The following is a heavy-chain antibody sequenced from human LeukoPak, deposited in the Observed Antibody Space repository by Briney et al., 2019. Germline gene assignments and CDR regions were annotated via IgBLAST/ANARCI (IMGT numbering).Heavy chain of an antibody. Sequence: SETLSLTCTASGGSISSSSYYWGWIRQPPGKGLEWIGSIYYSGSTYYNPSLKSRVTISVDMSKNQFSLKLSSVTAADTAVYYCARRPDIVAIVDYWGQGTLVTVSS. CDR3: ARRPDIVAIVDY. D-gene: IGHD5-12*01. CDR2: IYYSGST. V-gene: IGHV4-39*01. J-gene: IGHJ4*02. CDR1: GGSISSSSYY.